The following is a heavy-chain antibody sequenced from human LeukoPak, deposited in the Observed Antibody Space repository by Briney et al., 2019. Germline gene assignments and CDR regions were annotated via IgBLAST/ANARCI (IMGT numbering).Heavy chain of an antibody. CDR1: GYTFTSYG. D-gene: IGHD1-1*01. J-gene: IGHJ4*02. V-gene: IGHV1-18*01. CDR2: ISTYNGDT. Sequence: ASVKVSCKASGYTFTSYGISWVRQAPGQGLEWMGWISTYNGDTNHAQKLQGRVTMTTDTSTTTAYMGLRSLTSDDTAVYYCARGKERNYGLDYWGQGTLVTVSS. CDR3: ARGKERNYGLDY.